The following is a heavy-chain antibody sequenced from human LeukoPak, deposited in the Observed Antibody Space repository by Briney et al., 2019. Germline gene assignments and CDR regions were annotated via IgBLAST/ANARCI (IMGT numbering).Heavy chain of an antibody. CDR1: GFTFSSYG. Sequence: GGSLRLSCAASGFTFSSYGMHWVRQAPGKGLEWVAFIRYDGSNKYYADSVKGRFTISRDNSKNTLYLQMNTLRAEDTAVYYCAKDLYSSGWYYFDYWGQGTLVTVSS. V-gene: IGHV3-30*02. J-gene: IGHJ4*02. D-gene: IGHD6-19*01. CDR2: IRYDGSNK. CDR3: AKDLYSSGWYYFDY.